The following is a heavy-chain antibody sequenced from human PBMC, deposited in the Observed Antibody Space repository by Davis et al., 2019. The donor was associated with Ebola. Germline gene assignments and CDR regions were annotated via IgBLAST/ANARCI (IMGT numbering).Heavy chain of an antibody. Sequence: GGSLRLSCAASGFTFSSYSMNWVRQAPGKGLEWVSSISSSSSYIYYADSVKGRFTISRDNSKNTLYLQMNSLRAEDTAVYYCARDYGWGFEVWGQGTMVTVSS. CDR2: ISSSSSYI. CDR1: GFTFSSYS. D-gene: IGHD3-10*01. CDR3: ARDYGWGFEV. V-gene: IGHV3-21*01. J-gene: IGHJ3*01.